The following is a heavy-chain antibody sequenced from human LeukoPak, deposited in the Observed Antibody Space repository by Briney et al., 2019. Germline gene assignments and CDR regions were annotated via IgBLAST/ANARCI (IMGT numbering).Heavy chain of an antibody. Sequence: SQSLSLTCAVPGGSISRAGYSCSWIRQPPGKGLEWLGYIYHSGSTYYTPSLKSRVTISVDTSKTQFSLKLSSATAADTAVYYCARVLELNWFDPWGQGTLVTVSS. V-gene: IGHV4-30-2*01. CDR2: IYHSGST. J-gene: IGHJ5*02. CDR1: GGSISRAGYS. D-gene: IGHD1-7*01. CDR3: ARVLELNWFDP.